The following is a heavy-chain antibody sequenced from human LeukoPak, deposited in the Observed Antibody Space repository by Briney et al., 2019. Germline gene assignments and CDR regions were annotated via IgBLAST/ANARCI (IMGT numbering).Heavy chain of an antibody. D-gene: IGHD3-16*02. CDR2: ISAYNGNT. Sequence: ASVKVSCKASGYTFTSYGISWVRQAPGQGLEWMGWISAYNGNTNYAQKLQGRVTMTTDTSTSTAYMELRSLRSDDTAVYYCARDGEDDPELSSNAFDIWGQGTMVTVSS. CDR1: GYTFTSYG. V-gene: IGHV1-18*01. J-gene: IGHJ3*02. CDR3: ARDGEDDPELSSNAFDI.